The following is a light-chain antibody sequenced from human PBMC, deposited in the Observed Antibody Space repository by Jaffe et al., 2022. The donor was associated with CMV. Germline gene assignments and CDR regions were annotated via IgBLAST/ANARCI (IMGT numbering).Light chain of an antibody. CDR2: DVS. J-gene: IGKJ2*01. CDR1: QDIDNF. CDR3: QQNYNLPST. V-gene: IGKV1-33*01. Sequence: DIQMTQSPSSLSASVGDRVTITCQASQDIDNFLNWYQQKRGKAPQLLISDVSNLERGVPSRFSGSGSGTHFTFTISSLQPEDIATYYCQQNYNLPSTFGLGTKLDIK.